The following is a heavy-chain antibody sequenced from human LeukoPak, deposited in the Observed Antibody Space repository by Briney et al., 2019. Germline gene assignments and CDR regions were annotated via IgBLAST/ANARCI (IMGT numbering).Heavy chain of an antibody. CDR2: IIPIFGTA. Sequence: SVKVSCKASGGTFSGYAISWVRQAPGQGLEWMGGIIPIFGTANYAQKFQGRVTITADESTSTAYMELSSLRSEDTAVYYCARNYYDSSGYHDYWGQGTLVTVSS. CDR1: GGTFSGYA. D-gene: IGHD3-22*01. CDR3: ARNYYDSSGYHDY. J-gene: IGHJ4*02. V-gene: IGHV1-69*13.